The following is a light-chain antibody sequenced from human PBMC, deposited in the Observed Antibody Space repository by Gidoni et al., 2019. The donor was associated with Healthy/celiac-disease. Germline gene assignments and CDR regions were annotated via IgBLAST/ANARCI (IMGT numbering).Light chain of an antibody. CDR1: QSISSY. Sequence: IQMTQSPSSLSASVGDRVTITCRASQSISSYLNWYQQKPGKAPKLLIYDASSLQSGVPSRFSGSGSGTDFTLTISSLQPEDFATYYCQQSDSTLFTFGPGTKVDIK. J-gene: IGKJ3*01. V-gene: IGKV1-39*01. CDR3: QQSDSTLFT. CDR2: DAS.